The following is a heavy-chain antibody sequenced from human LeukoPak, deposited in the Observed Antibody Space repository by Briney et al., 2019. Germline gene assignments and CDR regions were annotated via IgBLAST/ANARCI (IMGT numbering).Heavy chain of an antibody. CDR3: ARSPYYDSSGYTYFDY. J-gene: IGHJ4*02. Sequence: SGTLSLTCAVSGGSISSSNWWSWVRQPPGKGLEWIGEIYHSGSTNYNPSLKSRVTISVDKSKNQFSLKLSSVTAADTAVYYCARSPYYDSSGYTYFDYWGQGTLVTVSS. V-gene: IGHV4-4*02. CDR2: IYHSGST. D-gene: IGHD3-22*01. CDR1: GGSISSSNW.